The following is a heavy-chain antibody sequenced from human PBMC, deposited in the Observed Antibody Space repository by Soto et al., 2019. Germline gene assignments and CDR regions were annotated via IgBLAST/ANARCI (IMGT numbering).Heavy chain of an antibody. J-gene: IGHJ3*02. Sequence: PPATLSLTCTVPGGSVSTYYRSCILQQPGKGLEWSGYIYYSWSTNYTPSLKSRVTISVDTSKNQFSLKLSSVTAADTAVYYCARLKVGAMRAFDIWGQGTMVTVSS. CDR3: ARLKVGAMRAFDI. CDR2: IYYSWST. CDR1: GGSVSTYY. D-gene: IGHD1-26*01. V-gene: IGHV4-59*02.